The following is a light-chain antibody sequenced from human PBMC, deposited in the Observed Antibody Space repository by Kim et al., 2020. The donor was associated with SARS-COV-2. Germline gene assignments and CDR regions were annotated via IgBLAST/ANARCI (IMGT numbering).Light chain of an antibody. CDR2: QDS. CDR1: QLGDKY. V-gene: IGLV3-1*01. J-gene: IGLJ2*01. CDR3: QTWDSTSVV. Sequence: LSPGQTASITCSGDQLGDKYACWYQQKSGQSPVLVMFQDSKRPSGIPELFSGSNSGNTATLTISGTQAMDEADYYCQTWDSTSVVFGGGTQLTVL.